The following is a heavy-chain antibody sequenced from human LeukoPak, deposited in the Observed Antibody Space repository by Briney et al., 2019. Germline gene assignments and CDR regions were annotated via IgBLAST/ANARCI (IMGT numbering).Heavy chain of an antibody. J-gene: IGHJ4*02. Sequence: GGSLRLSCAASGFTFSSYAMHWVRQAPGKGLEYVSAISSNGGSTYYANSVKGRFTISRDNSKNTLYLQMGSLRAEDMAVYYCAGNLYGSGSYRATEGFDYWGQGTLVTVSS. CDR2: ISSNGGST. V-gene: IGHV3-64*01. D-gene: IGHD3-10*01. CDR3: AGNLYGSGSYRATEGFDY. CDR1: GFTFSSYA.